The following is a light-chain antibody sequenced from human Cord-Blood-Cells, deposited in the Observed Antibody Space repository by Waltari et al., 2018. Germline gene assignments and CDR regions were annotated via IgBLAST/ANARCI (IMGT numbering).Light chain of an antibody. CDR2: STN. Sequence: QSVLTQPPSASGTPGQRVTISCSGSSSNIGRNTVNWYQQLPGTAPKLLIYSTNQPPPGVPDRFSGSKSGTSASLAISGLQSEDEADYYCAAWDDSLNGPVFGGGTKLTVL. J-gene: IGLJ3*02. V-gene: IGLV1-44*01. CDR1: SSNIGRNT. CDR3: AAWDDSLNGPV.